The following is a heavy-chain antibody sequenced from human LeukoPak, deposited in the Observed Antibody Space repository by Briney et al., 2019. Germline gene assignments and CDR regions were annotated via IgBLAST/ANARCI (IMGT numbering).Heavy chain of an antibody. CDR3: ARVSTPRGPLRYFDWLPDY. V-gene: IGHV3-33*01. CDR2: IWYDGSNK. D-gene: IGHD3-9*01. J-gene: IGHJ4*02. CDR1: GFTFSSYG. Sequence: GGSLRLSCAASGFTFSSYGMHWVRQAPGKGLEWVAVIWYDGSNKYYADSVKGRFTISRDNSKNTLYLQMNSLRAEDTAVYYCARVSTPRGPLRYFDWLPDYWSQGTLVTVSS.